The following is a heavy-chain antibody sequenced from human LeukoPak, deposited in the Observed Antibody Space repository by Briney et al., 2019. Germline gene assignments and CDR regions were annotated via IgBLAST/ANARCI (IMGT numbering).Heavy chain of an antibody. CDR3: ARDGISGSYYAEYFQH. V-gene: IGHV4-39*07. J-gene: IGHJ1*01. D-gene: IGHD1-26*01. Sequence: SETLSLTCTVSGGSISSSSYYWGWIRQPPGKGLEWIGSVYRSGSTYYNPSLKSRVTISVDTSKNQFSLKLSSVTAADTAVYYCARDGISGSYYAEYFQHWGQGTLVTVSS. CDR1: GGSISSSSYY. CDR2: VYRSGST.